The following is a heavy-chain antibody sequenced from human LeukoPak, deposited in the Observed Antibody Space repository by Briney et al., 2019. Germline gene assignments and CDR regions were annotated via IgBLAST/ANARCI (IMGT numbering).Heavy chain of an antibody. Sequence: PSETLSLTCTVSGGSIHSYWSWIRQPAGKGLEWIGRISGSGTITYNPALQSRLTISIDTSKNQFSLKLMSVTAADTAVYYCARSSEGRYYYDSSGYSYYYYYMDVWGKGTTVTISS. CDR2: ISGSGTI. CDR1: GGSIHSY. CDR3: ARSSEGRYYYDSSGYSYYYYYMDV. V-gene: IGHV4-4*07. D-gene: IGHD3-22*01. J-gene: IGHJ6*03.